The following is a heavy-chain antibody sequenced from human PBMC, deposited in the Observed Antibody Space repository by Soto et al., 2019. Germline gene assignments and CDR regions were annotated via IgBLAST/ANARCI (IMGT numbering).Heavy chain of an antibody. CDR2: IYYSGTT. CDR3: ATVRSRWNIDY. CDR1: GGSISSDDHY. Sequence: QVQLQESGPGLVKPSQTLSLTCIVSGGSISSDDHYWSWIRQPPGKGLELIGYIYYSGTTHSNPSLKSRLFISLDTSKNQSSLQLTSVTAADTAVYYCATVRSRWNIDYWGQGTLVTVSS. J-gene: IGHJ4*02. D-gene: IGHD6-13*01. V-gene: IGHV4-30-4*01.